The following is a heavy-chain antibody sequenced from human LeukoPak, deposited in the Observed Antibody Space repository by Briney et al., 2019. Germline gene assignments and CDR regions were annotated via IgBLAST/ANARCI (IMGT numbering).Heavy chain of an antibody. CDR2: ISGSNGNT. J-gene: IGHJ4*02. V-gene: IGHV1-18*01. D-gene: IGHD1-26*01. Sequence: ASVKVSCKASGYSFTRYGISWVRQAPGQGLEWMGWISGSNGNTNYAQKFQGRVTMTTDTSTGTAYMDLRNLRFDDTAAYFCARSGRGTYYYFDLWGQGTLVTVSS. CDR3: ARSGRGTYYYFDL. CDR1: GYSFTRYG.